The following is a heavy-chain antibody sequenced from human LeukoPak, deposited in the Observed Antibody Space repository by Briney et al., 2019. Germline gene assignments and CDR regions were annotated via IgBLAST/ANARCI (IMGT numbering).Heavy chain of an antibody. D-gene: IGHD7-27*01. CDR3: AREPSNWGSDWFDP. Sequence: PSETLSLTCIVSGGSISSSSSYWGWIRQPPGKGLEWIGSISYSGSTYYNPSLNSRVTISVDTSKNQFSLKLNSVTAADTAVYYCAREPSNWGSDWFDPWGQGTLVTVSS. CDR2: ISYSGST. V-gene: IGHV4-39*02. CDR1: GGSISSSSSY. J-gene: IGHJ5*02.